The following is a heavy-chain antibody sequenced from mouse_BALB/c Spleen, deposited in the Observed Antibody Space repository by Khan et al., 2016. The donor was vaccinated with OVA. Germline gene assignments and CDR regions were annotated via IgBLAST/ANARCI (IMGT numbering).Heavy chain of an antibody. V-gene: IGHV5-17*02. CDR3: ARGGYYGFDY. J-gene: IGHJ2*01. CDR1: GITFSSFG. CDR2: ISSGSTTV. Sequence: EVELVESGGGLVQPGGSRTLSCAASGITFSSFGMHWVRQAPETGLEWVAFISSGSTTVYYADTVKGRFTISRDNPKNTLFLQMTSRRSEDTAMYYCARGGYYGFDYWGQGTTLTVSS. D-gene: IGHD1-1*01.